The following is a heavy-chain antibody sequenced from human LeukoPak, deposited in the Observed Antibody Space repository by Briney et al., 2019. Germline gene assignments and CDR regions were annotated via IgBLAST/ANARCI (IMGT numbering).Heavy chain of an antibody. Sequence: SETLSLTCTVSGGSISTYYWTWIRQPPGKGLEWIGYIYYSGSTNYNPSLRSRVTISLDTSKNQFSLKLSSVTAADMAVYYCARGPAGPYYFDYWGQGTLVTVSS. J-gene: IGHJ4*02. CDR3: ARGPAGPYYFDY. CDR2: IYYSGST. V-gene: IGHV4-59*01. CDR1: GGSISTYY. D-gene: IGHD2-2*01.